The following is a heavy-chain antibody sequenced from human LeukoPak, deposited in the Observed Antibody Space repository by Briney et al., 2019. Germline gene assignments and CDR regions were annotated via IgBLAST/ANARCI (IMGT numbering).Heavy chain of an antibody. CDR3: AKAPTYYYGSGAPPPDY. CDR1: GGSISSGGYY. J-gene: IGHJ4*02. D-gene: IGHD3-10*01. V-gene: IGHV4-30-2*01. Sequence: SQTLSLTCTVSGGSISSGGYYWSWIRQPPGKGLEWIGYIYHSGSTYYNPSLKSRVTISVDRSKNQFSLKLSSVTAADTAVYYCAKAPTYYYGSGAPPPDYWGQGTLVTVSS. CDR2: IYHSGST.